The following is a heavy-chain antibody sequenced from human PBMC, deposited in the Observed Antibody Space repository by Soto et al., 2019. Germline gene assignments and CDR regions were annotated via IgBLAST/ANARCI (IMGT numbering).Heavy chain of an antibody. Sequence: PSETLSLTCTVSGGSISSYYWSWIRQPPGKGLEWIGYIYYSGSTNYNPSLKSRVTISVDTSKNQFSLKLSSVTAADTAVYYCARGPLSTIFGVVMTDWGQGTLVTVSS. J-gene: IGHJ4*02. CDR1: GGSISSYY. CDR2: IYYSGST. V-gene: IGHV4-59*01. D-gene: IGHD3-3*01. CDR3: ARGPLSTIFGVVMTD.